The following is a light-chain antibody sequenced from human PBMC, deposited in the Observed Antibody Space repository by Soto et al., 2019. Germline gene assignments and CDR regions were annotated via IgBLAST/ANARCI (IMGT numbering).Light chain of an antibody. CDR1: QSVSSN. CDR3: QQYNNWPPWT. Sequence: ERVMTQSPATLSVSPGERATLSCRASQSVSSNLAWYQQKPGQAPRLLIYGASTRATGIPARFSGSGSGTEFTLTISSLQSEDFAVYYCQQYNNWPPWTFAQGSKVDI. CDR2: GAS. V-gene: IGKV3-15*01. J-gene: IGKJ1*01.